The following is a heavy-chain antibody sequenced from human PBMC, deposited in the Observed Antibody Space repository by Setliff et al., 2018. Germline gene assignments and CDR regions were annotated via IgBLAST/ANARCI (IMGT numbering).Heavy chain of an antibody. Sequence: GGSLRLSCAASGFTVTSNYMSWVRQAPGKGLEWVSVIYSGGSTYYADSVKGRFTISRDNSKNTLYLQMNNLRAEDTAVYYCARGVENYGTLKYWGQGTLVTVS. CDR2: IYSGGST. CDR1: GFTVTSNY. D-gene: IGHD1-7*01. V-gene: IGHV3-53*01. J-gene: IGHJ4*02. CDR3: ARGVENYGTLKY.